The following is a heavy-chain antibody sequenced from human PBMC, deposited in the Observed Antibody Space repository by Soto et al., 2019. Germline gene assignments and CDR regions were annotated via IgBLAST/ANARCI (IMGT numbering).Heavy chain of an antibody. CDR2: ISSSSSSI. CDR3: VRGAFGKYYVDF. J-gene: IGHJ4*02. Sequence: PGGSLRLSCAPSAITLSDYAMTWVRQGPGKGLEWVSYISSSSSSIYYADSVKGRFTISRDNAKNSLYLQMNSLRVEDTVVYYCVRGAFGKYYVDFWGQGTLVTVSS. V-gene: IGHV3-48*01. D-gene: IGHD3-16*01. CDR1: AITLSDYA.